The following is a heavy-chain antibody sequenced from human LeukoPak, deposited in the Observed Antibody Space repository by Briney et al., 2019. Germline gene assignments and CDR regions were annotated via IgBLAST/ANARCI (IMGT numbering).Heavy chain of an antibody. CDR3: ARDVSGYYSFDY. Sequence: GGSLRLSCAASGFTFSNYAMHWVRQAPGKGLEWVAVIIYDGSDKNYADSVKGRFTIFRDNSKNTLYVQMNSLRAEDTAVYYCARDVSGYYSFDYWGQGTLVTVSS. V-gene: IGHV3-30-3*01. CDR1: GFTFSNYA. CDR2: IIYDGSDK. J-gene: IGHJ4*02. D-gene: IGHD3-22*01.